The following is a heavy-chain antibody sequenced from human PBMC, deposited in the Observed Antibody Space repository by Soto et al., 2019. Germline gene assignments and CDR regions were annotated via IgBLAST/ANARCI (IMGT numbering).Heavy chain of an antibody. CDR2: ISYDGSNK. V-gene: IGHV3-30-3*01. D-gene: IGHD2-15*01. Sequence: GGSLRLSCAASGFTFSSYAMHWVRQAPGKGLEWVAVISYDGSNKYYADSVKGRFTISRDNSKNTLYLQMNSLRAEDTAVYYCARDKRGGAVVVAATGYYYYYGMDVWGQGTTVTVSS. J-gene: IGHJ6*02. CDR1: GFTFSSYA. CDR3: ARDKRGGAVVVAATGYYYYYGMDV.